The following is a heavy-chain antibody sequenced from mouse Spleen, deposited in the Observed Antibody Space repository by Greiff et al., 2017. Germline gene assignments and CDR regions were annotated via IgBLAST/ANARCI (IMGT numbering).Heavy chain of an antibody. CDR1: GYTFTDHT. CDR2: IYPRDGST. J-gene: IGHJ1*01. D-gene: IGHD1-1*01. Sequence: VQLVESDAELVKPGASVKISCKVSGYTFTDHTIHWMKQRPEQGLEWIGYIYPRDGSTKYNEKFKGKATSTADKSSSTAYMQLNSLTSEDSAVYFCARRYYYDGSYDWYFDVWGAGTTVTVSS. CDR3: ARRYYYDGSYDWYFDV. V-gene: IGHV1-78*01.